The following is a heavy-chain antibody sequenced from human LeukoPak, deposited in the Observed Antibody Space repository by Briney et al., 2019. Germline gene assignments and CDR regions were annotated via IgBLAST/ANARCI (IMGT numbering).Heavy chain of an antibody. CDR2: ISSSSSYI. Sequence: PGGSLRLSCAASGFTFSNYNMNWVRQAPGKGLEWVSSISSSSSYIYYADSVKGRFTISRDNAKNSLYLQMNSLRAEDTAVYYCARGKITYDILTGYYTWFDPWAREPWSPSPQ. D-gene: IGHD3-9*01. V-gene: IGHV3-21*01. CDR3: ARGKITYDILTGYYTWFDP. J-gene: IGHJ5*02. CDR1: GFTFSNYN.